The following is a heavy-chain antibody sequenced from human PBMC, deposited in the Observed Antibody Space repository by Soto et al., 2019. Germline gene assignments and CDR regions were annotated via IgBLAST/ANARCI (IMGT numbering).Heavy chain of an antibody. D-gene: IGHD4-17*01. V-gene: IGHV2-5*01. J-gene: IGHJ5*02. CDR3: AHSPNDYGDYIPDSASNWFDP. CDR1: GFSLSTSGVG. Sequence: QITLKESGPTLVKPTQTLTLTCTFSGFSLSTSGVGVGWIRQPPGKALEWLALIYWNDDKRYSPSLKSRLTITKDTSKNQVVLTMTNMDPVDTDTYYCAHSPNDYGDYIPDSASNWFDPWGQGTLVTVSS. CDR2: IYWNDDK.